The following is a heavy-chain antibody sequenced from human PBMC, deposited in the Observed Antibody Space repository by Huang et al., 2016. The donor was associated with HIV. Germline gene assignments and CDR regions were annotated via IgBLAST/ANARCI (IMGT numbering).Heavy chain of an antibody. V-gene: IGHV1-8*02. D-gene: IGHD6-25*01. CDR2: MNPNSGNT. CDR1: GYTFTSYD. Sequence: QVQLVQSGAEVKKPGASVKVSCKASGYTFTSYDINWVRQATGQGLEWLGWMNPNSGNTGYAQNFQGRVSMTRNTSISTAYIGLSSLRSEDTAVFYCARSPGPAGDRGPQDAFDFWGQGTMVTVSS. J-gene: IGHJ3*01. CDR3: ARSPGPAGDRGPQDAFDF.